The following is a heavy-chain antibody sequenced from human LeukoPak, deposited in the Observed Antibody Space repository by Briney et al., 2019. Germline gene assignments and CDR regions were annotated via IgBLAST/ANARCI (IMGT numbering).Heavy chain of an antibody. J-gene: IGHJ3*02. V-gene: IGHV1-46*01. D-gene: IGHD5-18*01. Sequence: ASVKVSCKASGYTFTSYYMHWVRQAPGQGLEWVGIINPSGGTTSYAQKFRGRVTMTRDTSTSTVYMELSSLRSEDTAVYYCARFDSSGYWYAFDIWGQGTIITVSS. CDR1: GYTFTSYY. CDR2: INPSGGTT. CDR3: ARFDSSGYWYAFDI.